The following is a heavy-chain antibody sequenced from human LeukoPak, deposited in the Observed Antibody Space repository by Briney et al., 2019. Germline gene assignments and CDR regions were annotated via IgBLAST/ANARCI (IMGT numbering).Heavy chain of an antibody. Sequence: GGSLRLSCAASGFTFSSYSMNWVRQAPGKGLEWVSYISSSSSTIYYADSVKGRFTISRDNAKNSLYLQMNSLRAEDTAVYYCASLSSIAEEDWFDPWGQGTLVTVSS. CDR2: ISSSSSTI. D-gene: IGHD6-6*01. J-gene: IGHJ5*02. V-gene: IGHV3-48*01. CDR3: ASLSSIAEEDWFDP. CDR1: GFTFSSYS.